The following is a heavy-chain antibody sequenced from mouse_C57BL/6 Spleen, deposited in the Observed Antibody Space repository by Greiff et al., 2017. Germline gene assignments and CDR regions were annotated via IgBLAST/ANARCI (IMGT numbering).Heavy chain of an antibody. Sequence: EVKLMESGPELVKPGASVKIPCKASGYTFTDYNMDWVKQSHGKSLEWIGDINPNNRGTIYNQKFKGKATLTVDKSSSTACMELRSLTSEDTAVYDGARKDGYYVGYWGQGTTLTVSS. V-gene: IGHV1-18*01. CDR1: GYTFTDYN. J-gene: IGHJ2*01. D-gene: IGHD2-3*01. CDR2: INPNNRGT. CDR3: ARKDGYYVGY.